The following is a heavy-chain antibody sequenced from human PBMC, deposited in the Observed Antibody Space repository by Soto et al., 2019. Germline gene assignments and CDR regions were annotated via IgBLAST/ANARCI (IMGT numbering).Heavy chain of an antibody. CDR3: AIGRALSTIAVYGMDV. CDR2: IIPIFGTA. V-gene: IGHV1-69*06. CDR1: GGTFSSYA. D-gene: IGHD6-13*01. J-gene: IGHJ6*02. Sequence: ASVKVSCKASGGTFSSYAISWVRQAPGQGLEWMGGIIPIFGTANYAQKFQGRVTITADKSTSTAYMELSSLRSEDTAVYYCAIGRALSTIAVYGMDVWGQGTTVTVSS.